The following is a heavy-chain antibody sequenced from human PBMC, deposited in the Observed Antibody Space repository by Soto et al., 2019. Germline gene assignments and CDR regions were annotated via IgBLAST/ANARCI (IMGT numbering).Heavy chain of an antibody. CDR2: IYYSGST. J-gene: IGHJ6*02. V-gene: IGHV4-39*01. Sequence: KTSETLSLTCTVSGGSISSSSYYWGWIRQPPGKGLEWIGSIYYSGSTYYNPSLKSRVTISVDTSKNQFSLKLSSVTAADTAVYYCARVILDYYYGMDVWGQGTTVTVSS. CDR1: GGSISSSSYY. D-gene: IGHD2-8*02. CDR3: ARVILDYYYGMDV.